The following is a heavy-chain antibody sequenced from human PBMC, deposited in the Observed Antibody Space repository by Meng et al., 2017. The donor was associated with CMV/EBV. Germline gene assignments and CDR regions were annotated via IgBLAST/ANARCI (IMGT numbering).Heavy chain of an antibody. CDR1: GFTFSSYA. D-gene: IGHD4-11*01. J-gene: IGHJ4*02. V-gene: IGHV3-30-3*01. CDR2: ISYDGSNK. Sequence: GESLKISCAASGFTFSSYAMHWVRQAPGQGLEWVAVISYDGSNKYYADSVTGRFTICRDNAKNTLYLLMNSLRTEDTAVYYCARFQWWGTKNSYSNYTTSDYWGQGTLVTVSS. CDR3: ARFQWWGTKNSYSNYTTSDY.